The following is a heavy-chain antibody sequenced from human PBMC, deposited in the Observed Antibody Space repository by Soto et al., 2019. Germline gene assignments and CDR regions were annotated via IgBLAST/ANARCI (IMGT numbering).Heavy chain of an antibody. V-gene: IGHV1-2*04. CDR3: ARDRVTGTHYYYGMDV. Sequence: ASVKVSCKASGYTFTGYYMHWVRQAPGQGLEWMGWINPNSGGTNYAQKFQGWVTMTRDTSISTAYMELSRLRSDDTAVYYCARDRVTGTHYYYGMDVWGQGTTVTVSS. D-gene: IGHD1-1*01. CDR2: INPNSGGT. CDR1: GYTFTGYY. J-gene: IGHJ6*02.